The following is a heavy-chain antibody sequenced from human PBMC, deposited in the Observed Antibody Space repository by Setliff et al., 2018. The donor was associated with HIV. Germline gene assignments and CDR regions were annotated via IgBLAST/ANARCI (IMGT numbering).Heavy chain of an antibody. V-gene: IGHV3-64D*08. CDR1: GFVFGTYA. CDR3: VKERWSTRYFDL. CDR2: ITSDGNNT. D-gene: IGHD6-13*01. J-gene: IGHJ2*01. Sequence: GGSLRLSCSGSGFVFGTYALHWVRQAPGKGLQYTSAITSDGNNTYYADSVKGRFTISRDNSKKTLLLQMDSLRIDDTAIYYCVKERWSTRYFDLWGRGSLVTVSS.